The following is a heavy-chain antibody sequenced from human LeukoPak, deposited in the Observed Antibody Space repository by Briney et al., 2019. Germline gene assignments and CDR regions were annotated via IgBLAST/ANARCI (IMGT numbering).Heavy chain of an antibody. CDR2: INPSGGST. V-gene: IGHV1-46*01. CDR3: ARDLTRWVGILREYYFDY. J-gene: IGHJ4*02. Sequence: ASVKVSCKASGYTFTSYYMHWVRQAPGQGLEWMGIINPSGGSTSYAQKFQGRVTMTRDTSISTAYMELSRLRSDDTAVYYCARDLTRWVGILREYYFDYWGQGTLVTVSS. CDR1: GYTFTSYY. D-gene: IGHD2/OR15-2a*01.